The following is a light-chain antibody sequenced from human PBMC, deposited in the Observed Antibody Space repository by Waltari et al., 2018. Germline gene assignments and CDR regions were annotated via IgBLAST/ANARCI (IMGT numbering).Light chain of an antibody. CDR3: CSYTGSSTSYG. CDR1: SPDLESYNL. J-gene: IGLJ1*01. Sequence: QSALSQPASVSGSPGQSLTITCTGASPDLESYNLVAWYQHHPNRAPKLIIYEATKRPSGISHRFSGAKSGATASLRISGLQADDEADYYCCSYTGSSTSYGCGGGTKVTVL. V-gene: IGLV2-23*01. CDR2: EAT.